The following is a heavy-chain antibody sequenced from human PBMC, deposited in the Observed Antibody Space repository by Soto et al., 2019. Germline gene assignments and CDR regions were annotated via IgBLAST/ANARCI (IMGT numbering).Heavy chain of an antibody. J-gene: IGHJ6*02. D-gene: IGHD6-13*01. V-gene: IGHV1-8*01. Sequence: QVQLVQSGAEVKKPGASVKVSCKASGYTFTSYDINWVRQATGQGLEWMGWMNPNSGNTGYAQKFQGRVTMTRNTSISTAYMALSSLRSEATAVYYCASLGYSSSWYYYYYYGMDVWGQGTTVTVSS. CDR1: GYTFTSYD. CDR2: MNPNSGNT. CDR3: ASLGYSSSWYYYYYYGMDV.